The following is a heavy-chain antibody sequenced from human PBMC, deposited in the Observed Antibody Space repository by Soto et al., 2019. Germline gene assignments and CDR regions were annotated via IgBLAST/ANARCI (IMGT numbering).Heavy chain of an antibody. J-gene: IGHJ4*02. CDR3: ARAHLNIAMATSGEVFDY. V-gene: IGHV3-21*01. D-gene: IGHD6-19*01. CDR2: ISSSSSYI. CDR1: GFTFSSYS. Sequence: PGGSLRLSCAASGFTFSSYSMNWVRQAPGKGLEWVSSISSSSSYIYYADSVKGRFTISRDNAKNSLYLQMNSLRAEDTAVYYCARAHLNIAMATSGEVFDYWGQGTLVTVSS.